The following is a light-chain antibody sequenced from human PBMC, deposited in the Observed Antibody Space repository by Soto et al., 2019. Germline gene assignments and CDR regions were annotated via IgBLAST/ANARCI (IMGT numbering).Light chain of an antibody. CDR2: TAS. V-gene: IGKV1-12*01. Sequence: DIQMTQSPSSVSASVGDRVSITCRASQDIGSWLAWYQQKPGKAPKLLIYTASTLQGGVPSRFSGSGSGTDFILTISSLQPEDFVTYYCQQTNTFPLTFGGGTKVEIK. J-gene: IGKJ4*01. CDR1: QDIGSW. CDR3: QQTNTFPLT.